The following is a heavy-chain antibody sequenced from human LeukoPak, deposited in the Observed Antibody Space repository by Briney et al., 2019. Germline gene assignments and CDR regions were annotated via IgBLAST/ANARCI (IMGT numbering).Heavy chain of an antibody. CDR3: ARDRRHYDILTEARFVADYYYYMDV. J-gene: IGHJ6*03. CDR1: GDSMGSHF. V-gene: IGHV4-59*11. D-gene: IGHD3-9*01. CDR2: VYSNTGST. Sequence: SETLSLTCNVSGDSMGSHFWSWIRQPPGKGLEWIGEVYSNTGSTNYNPSLKSRITISADTSKNQFSLKLNSVTAADTAVYYCARDRRHYDILTEARFVADYYYYMDVWGKGTTVTVSS.